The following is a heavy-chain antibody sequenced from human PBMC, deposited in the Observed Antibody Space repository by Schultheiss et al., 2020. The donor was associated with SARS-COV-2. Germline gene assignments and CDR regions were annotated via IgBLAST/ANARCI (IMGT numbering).Heavy chain of an antibody. CDR3: ARGYWYFDL. Sequence: GESLKISCKGSGYTFTSYWIGWVRQMPGKGLEWMAIILPANSDTRYSPSFQGQVTISADKSISTAYLQWSSLAASDTAMYFCARGYWYFDLWGRGTLVTVSS. V-gene: IGHV5-51*01. J-gene: IGHJ2*01. CDR2: ILPANSDT. CDR1: GYTFTSYW.